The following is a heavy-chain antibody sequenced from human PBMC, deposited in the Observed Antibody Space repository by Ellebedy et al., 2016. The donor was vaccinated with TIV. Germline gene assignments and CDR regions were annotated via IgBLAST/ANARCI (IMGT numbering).Heavy chain of an antibody. Sequence: GESLKISCAASGFTFDSYGFHWVRQAPGKGLEWVAFISYDGSEKSHADSVKGRFTISRDNSKNTLYLQMENLRVDDTAVYYCVGGARMGLYSYYYYGMDVWGQGTTVTVSS. CDR2: ISYDGSEK. CDR1: GFTFDSYG. CDR3: VGGARMGLYSYYYYGMDV. D-gene: IGHD3-16*01. J-gene: IGHJ6*02. V-gene: IGHV3-30*02.